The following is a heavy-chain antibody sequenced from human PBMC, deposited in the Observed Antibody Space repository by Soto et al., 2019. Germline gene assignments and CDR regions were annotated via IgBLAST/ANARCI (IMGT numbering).Heavy chain of an antibody. CDR2: FSGGGGGT. J-gene: IGHJ4*02. CDR3: VRWNGFGDC. Sequence: EVQLLDSGGGLVQPGGSLRLSCAVSGFIISDYGVTWVRQAPGKGLEWVSGFSGGGGGTFYADSVKGRFTISRDDPKNTAYLQMNSLGAEDTAVYYCVRWNGFGDCWGQGTLVTVSS. CDR1: GFIISDYG. D-gene: IGHD1-1*01. V-gene: IGHV3-23*01.